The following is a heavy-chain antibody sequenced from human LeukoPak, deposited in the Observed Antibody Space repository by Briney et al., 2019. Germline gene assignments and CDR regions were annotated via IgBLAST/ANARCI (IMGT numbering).Heavy chain of an antibody. D-gene: IGHD3-16*01. CDR3: ARDGRGPADY. Sequence: GGSVRLSCAASGFAFGNHWIHWVRQAPGKGLVWVSRIKNEGRETSYADSVRGRFTISRDNARSTLYLQMNRLTADDTAVYYCARDGRGPADYWGQGTLVTISS. CDR1: GFAFGNHW. CDR2: IKNEGRET. J-gene: IGHJ4*02. V-gene: IGHV3-74*01.